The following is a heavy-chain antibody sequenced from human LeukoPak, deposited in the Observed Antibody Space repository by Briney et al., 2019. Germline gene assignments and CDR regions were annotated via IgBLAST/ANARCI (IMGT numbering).Heavy chain of an antibody. CDR2: IYYSGST. J-gene: IGHJ4*02. Sequence: PSETLSLTCTVSRGSISSSSYYWGWIRQPPGKGLEWIGSIYYSGSTYYNPSLKSRVTISVDTSKNQFSLKLSSVTAADTAVYYCARTVMDYDILTGYYIDDYWGQGTLVTVSS. CDR3: ARTVMDYDILTGYYIDDY. D-gene: IGHD3-9*01. CDR1: RGSISSSSYY. V-gene: IGHV4-39*01.